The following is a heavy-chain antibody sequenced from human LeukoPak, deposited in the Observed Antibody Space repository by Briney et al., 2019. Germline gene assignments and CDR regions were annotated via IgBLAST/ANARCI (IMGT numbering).Heavy chain of an antibody. CDR2: ISYDGSNK. V-gene: IGHV3-30-3*01. CDR3: ARDTGTY. CDR1: GFTFSSYA. Sequence: PGSSLRLSCAASGFTFSSYAMHWVRQAPGKGLEWVAVISYDGSNKYYADSVKGRFTISRDNSKNTLYLQMNSLRAEHTAVYYCARDTGTYWGQGTLVTVSS. J-gene: IGHJ4*02. D-gene: IGHD1-1*01.